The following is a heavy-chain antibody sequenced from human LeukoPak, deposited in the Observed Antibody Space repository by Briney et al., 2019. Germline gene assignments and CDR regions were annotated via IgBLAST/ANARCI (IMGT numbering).Heavy chain of an antibody. CDR2: ITSSGNYI. V-gene: IGHV3-21*01. CDR3: ARDRPTLTGYYPFDY. J-gene: IGHJ4*02. Sequence: GGSLRLSCAASGFTFSSYSMNWVRQAPGKGLEWVSSITSSGNYICYADSMKGRFTISRDNAKNSLYLQMNSLRAEDTAVYYCARDRPTLTGYYPFDYWGQGTLVTVSS. CDR1: GFTFSSYS. D-gene: IGHD3-9*01.